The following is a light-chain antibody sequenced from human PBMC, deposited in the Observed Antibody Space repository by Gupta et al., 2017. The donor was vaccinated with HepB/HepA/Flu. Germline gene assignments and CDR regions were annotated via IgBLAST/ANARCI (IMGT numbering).Light chain of an antibody. CDR2: DDS. V-gene: IGLV3-21*01. CDR1: NIGSVS. Sequence: HVPTPPPPVSVAPGEAARVTPGGRNIGSVSVHWYQQKPGQAPVLVLYDDSVRPSGVPERFSGSNSGNTATLTISKVEAGDEADYYCQVWDTSSDPVVFGGGTKLTVL. CDR3: QVWDTSSDPVV. J-gene: IGLJ2*01.